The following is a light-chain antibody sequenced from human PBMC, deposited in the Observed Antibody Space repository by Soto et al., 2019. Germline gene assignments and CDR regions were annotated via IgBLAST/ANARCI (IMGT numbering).Light chain of an antibody. Sequence: DIVMTQSPDSLAVSVGERATINCKSTQSFLYISNNKNYLAWYQQKPGQPPKLLIYWASTREPGVPDRFSGSGSGTDFTLTIRSLQAEDVAVYYCQQYYSTPLTFGGGTKVDIK. V-gene: IGKV4-1*01. CDR2: WAS. J-gene: IGKJ4*01. CDR3: QQYYSTPLT. CDR1: QSFLYISNNKNY.